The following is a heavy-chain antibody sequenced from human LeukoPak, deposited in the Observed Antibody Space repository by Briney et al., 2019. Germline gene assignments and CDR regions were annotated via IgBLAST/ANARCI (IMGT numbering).Heavy chain of an antibody. J-gene: IGHJ5*02. Sequence: ASVKVSCKASGGTFSSYAISWVRQAPGQGLEWMGGIIPIFGTANYAQKFQGRVTITTDESTSTAYMELSSLRSEDTAVYYCARGQQQLANWFDPWGQGTLVTVSS. D-gene: IGHD6-13*01. CDR3: ARGQQQLANWFDP. V-gene: IGHV1-69*05. CDR2: IIPIFGTA. CDR1: GGTFSSYA.